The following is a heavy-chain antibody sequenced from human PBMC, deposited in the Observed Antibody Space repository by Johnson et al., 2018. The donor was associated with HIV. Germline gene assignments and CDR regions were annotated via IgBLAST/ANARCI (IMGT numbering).Heavy chain of an antibody. CDR1: GFTFSSYA. J-gene: IGHJ3*02. V-gene: IGHV3-30-3*01. D-gene: IGHD7-27*01. CDR2: ISYDGSNK. CDR3: ARSWGNDVFDI. Sequence: QVQLVESGGGVVQPGRSLRLSCAASGFTFSSYAMHWVRQAPGKGLEWVAVISYDGSNKYYADSVKGRFTISRDNSKNTLYLQMNSLRAEDTAAHYCARSWGNDVFDIWGQGTMVTVSS.